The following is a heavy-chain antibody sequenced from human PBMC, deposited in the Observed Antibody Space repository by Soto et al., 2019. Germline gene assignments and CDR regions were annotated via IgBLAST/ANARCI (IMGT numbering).Heavy chain of an antibody. J-gene: IGHJ3*02. V-gene: IGHV4-59*01. Sequence: SETLSLTCTVSGGSISSYYWSWVRQPPGKGLEWIGYIYYSGSTNYNPSLKSRVTISVDTSKNQFSLKLSSVTAADTAVYYCARDSSGRLRYCSGGSCRDAFDIWGQGTMVTVSS. CDR2: IYYSGST. CDR1: GGSISSYY. D-gene: IGHD2-15*01. CDR3: ARDSSGRLRYCSGGSCRDAFDI.